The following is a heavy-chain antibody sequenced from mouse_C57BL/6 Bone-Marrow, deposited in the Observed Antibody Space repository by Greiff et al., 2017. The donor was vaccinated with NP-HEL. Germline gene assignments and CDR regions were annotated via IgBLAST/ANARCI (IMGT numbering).Heavy chain of an antibody. Sequence: EVMLVESGGGLVKPGGSLKLSCAASGFTFSSYAMSWVRQTPEKRLEWVATISDGGSYTYYPDNVKGRFTISRDNAKNNLYLQMSHLKSEDTAMYYCARDRAITTVVSYFDVWGTGTTVTVSS. D-gene: IGHD1-1*01. CDR3: ARDRAITTVVSYFDV. CDR1: GFTFSSYA. V-gene: IGHV5-4*01. J-gene: IGHJ1*03. CDR2: ISDGGSYT.